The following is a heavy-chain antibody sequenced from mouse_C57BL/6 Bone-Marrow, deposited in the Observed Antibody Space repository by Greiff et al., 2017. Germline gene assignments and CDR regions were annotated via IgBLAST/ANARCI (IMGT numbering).Heavy chain of an antibody. CDR1: GYAFTNYL. J-gene: IGHJ4*01. CDR2: INPGSGGT. Sequence: VQLQQPGAELVRPGTSVKVSCKASGYAFTNYLIAWVKQRPGQGLEWIGGINPGSGGTNYNEKFKGKATLTADNSSSTAYMQLSSLTSEDSAVYYCARSPSEDQAIDYWGQGTSVTVSS. CDR3: ARSPSEDQAIDY. V-gene: IGHV1-54*01.